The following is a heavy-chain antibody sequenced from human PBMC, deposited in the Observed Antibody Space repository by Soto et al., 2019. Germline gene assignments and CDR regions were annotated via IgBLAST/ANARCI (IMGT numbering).Heavy chain of an antibody. CDR1: GFTFSSYG. D-gene: IGHD6-13*01. V-gene: IGHV3-33*06. Sequence: GGSLRLSCAASGFTFSSYGMHWVRQAPGKGLEWVAVIWYDGSNKYYADSVKGRFTISRDNSKNTLYLQMNSLRAEDTAVYYCAKTIWYSSSGFDYWGQGTLVTVSS. CDR2: IWYDGSNK. J-gene: IGHJ4*02. CDR3: AKTIWYSSSGFDY.